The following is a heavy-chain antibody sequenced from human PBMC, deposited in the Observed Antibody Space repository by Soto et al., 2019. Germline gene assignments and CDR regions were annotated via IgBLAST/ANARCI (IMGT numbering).Heavy chain of an antibody. CDR2: IKNKADGGTA. Sequence: PEVSLRLSCTTSGITFTNAWMSWVRQAPGKGLEWVGRIKNKADGGTADYAAPVRGRFTISRDDSKSTLFLQMNSLETEDTAVYYCTTDPGDYEDFWGQGTLVTVSS. D-gene: IGHD4-17*01. CDR1: GITFTNAW. J-gene: IGHJ4*02. CDR3: TTDPGDYEDF. V-gene: IGHV3-15*01.